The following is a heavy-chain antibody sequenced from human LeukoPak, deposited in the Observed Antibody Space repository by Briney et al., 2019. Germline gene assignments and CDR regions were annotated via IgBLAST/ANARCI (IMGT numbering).Heavy chain of an antibody. CDR3: ATDIYYVFDY. CDR2: VYASGNT. V-gene: IGHV4-4*07. D-gene: IGHD2-15*01. Sequence: ASETLSLTCTVSGGSISSYYWSWIRQPAGKALEWIGRVYASGNTNYNPSLKSRVTMSVDTSKNQFSLKLSSVTAADTAVYYCATDIYYVFDYWGQGTLVTVSS. J-gene: IGHJ4*02. CDR1: GGSISSYY.